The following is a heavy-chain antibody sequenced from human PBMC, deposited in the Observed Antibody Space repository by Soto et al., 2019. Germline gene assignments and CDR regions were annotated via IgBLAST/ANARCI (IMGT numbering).Heavy chain of an antibody. Sequence: PSWTRSLTCTVSGDSISNHYWSWIRQPPGKGLEWIGYIYSSEIPTYNPSLKSRVTMSVYTSRNQVSLKWSSVDAADTAVYYSARGKRIAIRPYYDGWAGWGQGPTVTV. D-gene: IGHD6-6*01. J-gene: IGHJ6*02. CDR1: GDSISNHY. V-gene: IGHV4-59*11. CDR3: ARGKRIAIRPYYDGWAG. CDR2: IYSSEIP.